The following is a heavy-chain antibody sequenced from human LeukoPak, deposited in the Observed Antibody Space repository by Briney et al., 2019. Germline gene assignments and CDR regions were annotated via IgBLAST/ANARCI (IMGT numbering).Heavy chain of an antibody. CDR3: ARDRKWEPAAFDI. CDR1: GFTFSSYS. J-gene: IGHJ3*02. Sequence: PGGSLRLSCAASGFTFSSYSMNWVRQAPGKGLEWVSSISSSSSYIYYADSVKGRFTISRDNAKNSLYLQMNSLRAEDTAVYYCARDRKWEPAAFDIWGQGTMVTVSS. V-gene: IGHV3-21*01. D-gene: IGHD1-26*01. CDR2: ISSSSSYI.